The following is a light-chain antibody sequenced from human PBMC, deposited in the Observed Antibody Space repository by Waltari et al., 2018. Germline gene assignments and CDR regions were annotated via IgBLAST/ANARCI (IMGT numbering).Light chain of an antibody. CDR2: RNN. CDR3: ATWDDSLRGWV. Sequence: QSVVTQPPSASGTPGQRVTISCSGSSPNIGKNFVYWYHQSPGTAPKLLIYRNNQRPSGVPDRFSGSQSGTSASLAISGLRSEDESDYYCATWDDSLRGWVFGGGTKLTVL. V-gene: IGLV1-47*01. J-gene: IGLJ3*02. CDR1: SPNIGKNF.